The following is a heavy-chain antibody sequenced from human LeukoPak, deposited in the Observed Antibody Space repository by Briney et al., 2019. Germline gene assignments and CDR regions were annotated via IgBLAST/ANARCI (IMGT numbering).Heavy chain of an antibody. V-gene: IGHV2-5*01. D-gene: IGHD3-22*01. CDR1: GFSLDTSGVG. CDR3: AHISYYYDSSGSYPTAFDI. Sequence: SGPTLVKPTQTLTLTCSFSGFSLDTSGVGVGWIRQPPEKALEWLALIYWNDDKRYSPSLKTRVTITKDTSKNQVVLTVTNMAPVDTATYYCAHISYYYDSSGSYPTAFDIWGQGTMVTVSS. CDR2: IYWNDDK. J-gene: IGHJ3*02.